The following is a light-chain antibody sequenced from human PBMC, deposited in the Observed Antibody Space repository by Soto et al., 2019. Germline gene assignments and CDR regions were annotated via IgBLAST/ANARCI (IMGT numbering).Light chain of an antibody. J-gene: IGKJ3*01. CDR2: DAS. CDR3: QQYDNLPRT. CDR1: QDVSTY. Sequence: DIQMTQSPSSLSASVGDRVTITCQASQDVSTYLSWYQQKPGKAPKLLIYDASTLETGVPSRFSGSGSGTDFTFTISSLQAEDIATYYCQQYDNLPRTFGPGTKVDIK. V-gene: IGKV1-33*01.